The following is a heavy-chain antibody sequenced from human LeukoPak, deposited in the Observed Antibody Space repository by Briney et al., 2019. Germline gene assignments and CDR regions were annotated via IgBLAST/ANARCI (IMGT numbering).Heavy chain of an antibody. D-gene: IGHD5-12*01. J-gene: IGHJ4*02. CDR2: ISYDGSNK. V-gene: IGHV3-30*18. CDR3: AKARYSGYDTRGVVDY. Sequence: GGSLRLSCAASGFTFSSYGMHWVRQAPGKGLEWVAVISYDGSNKYYADSVKGRFTIPRDNSKNTLYLQMNSLRAEDTAVYYCAKARYSGYDTRGVVDYWGQGTLVTVSS. CDR1: GFTFSSYG.